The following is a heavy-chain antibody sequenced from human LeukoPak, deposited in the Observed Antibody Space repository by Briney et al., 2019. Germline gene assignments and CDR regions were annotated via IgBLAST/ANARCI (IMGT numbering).Heavy chain of an antibody. CDR1: GFTLSSYA. J-gene: IGHJ4*02. CDR3: AGAIVVVTDGSFDY. D-gene: IGHD2-21*02. CDR2: SGSGGST. V-gene: IGHV3-23*01. Sequence: GGSLRLSCAASGFTLSSYAMSWVRQAPGKGLEWVSASGSGGSTYYADSVKGRFTISRDNSKNTLYLQMNSLRAEDTAVYYCAGAIVVVTDGSFDYWGQGTLVTVSS.